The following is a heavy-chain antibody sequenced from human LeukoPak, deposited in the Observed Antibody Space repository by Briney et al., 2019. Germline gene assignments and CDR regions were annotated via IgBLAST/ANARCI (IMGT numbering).Heavy chain of an antibody. CDR1: GFTFTSSA. V-gene: IGHV1-58*02. CDR3: AAGYYGSGSYNRDYYYYYGMDV. CDR2: IVVGSGNT. Sequence: SVKVSCKASGFTFTSSAMQWVRRARGQRLEGIGWIVVGSGNTNYAQKFQERVTITRDMSTSTAYMELSSLRSEDTAVYYCAAGYYGSGSYNRDYYYYYGMDVWGQGTTVTVSS. D-gene: IGHD3-10*01. J-gene: IGHJ6*02.